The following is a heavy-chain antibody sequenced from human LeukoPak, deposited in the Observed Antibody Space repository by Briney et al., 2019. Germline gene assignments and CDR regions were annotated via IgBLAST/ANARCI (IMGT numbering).Heavy chain of an antibody. CDR2: ISSSGSTI. CDR3: ARGMGEWLLPTLDY. J-gene: IGHJ4*02. D-gene: IGHD3-22*01. CDR1: GFIFSGYW. Sequence: GGSLRLSCAASGFIFSGYWMTWVRQAPGKGLEWVSYISSSGSTIYYADSVKGRFTISRDNAKNSLYLQMNSLRAEDTAVYYCARGMGEWLLPTLDYWGQGTLVTVSS. V-gene: IGHV3-48*04.